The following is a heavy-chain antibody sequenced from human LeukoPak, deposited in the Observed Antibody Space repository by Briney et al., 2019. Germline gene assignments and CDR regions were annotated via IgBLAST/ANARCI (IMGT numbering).Heavy chain of an antibody. Sequence: ASVKVSCKASGYTFTSYGISWVRQATGQGLEWMGWMNPNSGNTGYAQKFQGRVTMTRNTSISTAYMELSSLRSEDTAVYYCARAGGVRGVIHNWFDPWGQGTLVTVSS. V-gene: IGHV1-8*02. D-gene: IGHD3-10*01. J-gene: IGHJ5*02. CDR3: ARAGGVRGVIHNWFDP. CDR1: GYTFTSYG. CDR2: MNPNSGNT.